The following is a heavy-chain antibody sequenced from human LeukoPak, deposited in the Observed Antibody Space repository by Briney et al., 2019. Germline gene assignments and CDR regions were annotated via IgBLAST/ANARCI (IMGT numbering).Heavy chain of an antibody. D-gene: IGHD5-24*01. J-gene: IGHJ4*02. V-gene: IGHV1-69*05. Sequence: SVKVCCKACGGTFSSYAISWVRRAPGQGLEWMGGIIPIFGTANYAQKFPCRVTITTDESTRTAYMELSRLRSEETAVYYCAKRGDGYNYGYSVDYWGQGNLVTVSS. CDR1: GGTFSSYA. CDR3: AKRGDGYNYGYSVDY. CDR2: IIPIFGTA.